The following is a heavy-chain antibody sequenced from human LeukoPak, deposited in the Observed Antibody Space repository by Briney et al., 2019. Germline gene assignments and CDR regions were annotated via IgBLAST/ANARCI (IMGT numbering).Heavy chain of an antibody. V-gene: IGHV1-2*02. CDR2: INPNSGGT. J-gene: IGHJ4*02. D-gene: IGHD3-16*01. CDR3: ASGIEYDYVWGSPDY. Sequence: ASVKVSCKASGYTFTGYYMHWVRQAPGQGLKWMGWINPNSGGTNYAQKFQGRVTMTRDTSISTAYMELSRLRSDDTAVYYCASGIEYDYVWGSPDYWGQGTLVTVSS. CDR1: GYTFTGYY.